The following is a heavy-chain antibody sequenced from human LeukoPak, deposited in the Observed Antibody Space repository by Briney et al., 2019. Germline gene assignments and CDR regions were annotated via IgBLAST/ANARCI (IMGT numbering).Heavy chain of an antibody. V-gene: IGHV3-33*01. CDR2: IGYDGSNE. Sequence: GGSLRLSCAASGFTFSTYGIHWVRQAPGKGLEWVAIIGYDGSNEYYADCVKGRFTISRDNSKDTLYLQMNSLRAEDTAVYYCARDLLTMIVVDNYWGQGTLVTVSS. D-gene: IGHD3-22*01. J-gene: IGHJ4*02. CDR1: GFTFSTYG. CDR3: ARDLLTMIVVDNY.